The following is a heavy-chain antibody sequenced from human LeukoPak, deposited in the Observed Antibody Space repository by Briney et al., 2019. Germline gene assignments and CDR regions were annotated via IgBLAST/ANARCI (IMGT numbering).Heavy chain of an antibody. J-gene: IGHJ6*04. CDR2: IIPIFGTA. CDR3: ARVLLLGYSTNYYYGMDV. D-gene: IGHD6-13*01. Sequence: SVKVSCKASGGTFSSYAISWVRQAPGQGLEWMGGIIPIFGTANYAQKFQGRVTITADKSTSTAYMELSSLRSEDTVVYYCARVLLLGYSTNYYYGMDVWGKGTTVTVSS. V-gene: IGHV1-69*06. CDR1: GGTFSSYA.